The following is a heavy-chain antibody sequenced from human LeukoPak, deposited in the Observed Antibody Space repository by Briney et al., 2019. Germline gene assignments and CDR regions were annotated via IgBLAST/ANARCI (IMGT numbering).Heavy chain of an antibody. J-gene: IGHJ4*02. V-gene: IGHV4-4*07. CDR3: ARETLTFPDF. Sequence: SETLSLTCTVSGGSLSSYSWSWIRQPAGKGLEWIGRIYTSGSTSYNPFPTSRVSMSLDTSKKQISLKLSSVTAADTAVYYCARETLTFPDFWGQGTLVTVSS. D-gene: IGHD3-9*01. CDR2: IYTSGST. CDR1: GGSLSSYS.